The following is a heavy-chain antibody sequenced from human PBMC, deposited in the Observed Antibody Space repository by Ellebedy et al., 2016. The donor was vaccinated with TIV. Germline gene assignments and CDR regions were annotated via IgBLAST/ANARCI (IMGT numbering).Heavy chain of an antibody. CDR3: ARWRVGSGAYWFFDL. CDR1: GGSIRSDY. V-gene: IGHV4-59*01. J-gene: IGHJ2*01. CDR2: IYYSGST. D-gene: IGHD3-10*01. Sequence: SETLSLXCTVSGGSIRSDYWSWIRQTPGKELEWIGYIYYSGSTNYNPSLKSRVTISVDTSKNQFSLKLTSVTAADTAVYFCARWRVGSGAYWFFDLWGRGTLVTVSS.